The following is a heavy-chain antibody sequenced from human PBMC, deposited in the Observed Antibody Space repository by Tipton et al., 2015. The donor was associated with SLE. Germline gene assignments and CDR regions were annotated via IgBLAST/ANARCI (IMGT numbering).Heavy chain of an antibody. J-gene: IGHJ4*02. CDR3: AKGILPPFDY. Sequence: TLSLTCAVYGGSFSGYYWSWIRQPPGKGLEWIGEINHSGSTNYNPSLKIRLPISVDTSKKQFSLKMSSVTAAVTVVYYCAKGILPPFDYWGPGTLATVS. V-gene: IGHV4-34*01. CDR2: INHSGST. D-gene: IGHD3-3*01. CDR1: GGSFSGYY.